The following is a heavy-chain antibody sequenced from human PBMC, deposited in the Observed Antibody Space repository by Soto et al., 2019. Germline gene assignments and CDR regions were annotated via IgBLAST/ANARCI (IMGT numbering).Heavy chain of an antibody. V-gene: IGHV3-23*01. CDR3: AKASQWPPTAYFQH. CDR2: ISGSGGST. J-gene: IGHJ1*01. CDR1: GFTFSSYA. Sequence: PGGSLRLSCAASGFTFSSYAMSCVRQAPGKGLEWVSAISGSGGSTYYADSVKGRFTISRDNSKNTLYLQMNSLRAEDTAVYYCAKASQWPPTAYFQHWGQGTLVTVSS. D-gene: IGHD6-19*01.